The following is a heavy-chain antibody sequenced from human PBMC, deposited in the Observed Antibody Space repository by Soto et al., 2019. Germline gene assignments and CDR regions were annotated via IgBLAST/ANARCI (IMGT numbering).Heavy chain of an antibody. CDR3: AHVNTAMVISYFAY. CDR1: GFSLRTSGVG. Sequence: SGPTLVNPTQTLTLTCTFSGFSLRTSGVGVGWIRQPPGKALAWLALIYWDDDKRYSPSLTSRLTITKDTSKNQRVLTITNMEPVDPATYYCAHVNTAMVISYFAYWGQGTLVTVS. D-gene: IGHD5-18*01. V-gene: IGHV2-5*02. J-gene: IGHJ4*02. CDR2: IYWDDDK.